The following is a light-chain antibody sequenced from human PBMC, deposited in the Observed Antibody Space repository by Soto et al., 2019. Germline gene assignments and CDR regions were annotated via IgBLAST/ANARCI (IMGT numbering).Light chain of an antibody. CDR2: DAS. CDR3: QQYNTYWT. V-gene: IGKV1-5*01. Sequence: SQSISYWLAWYQQKPGKAPKVLIYDASSLESGVPSRFSGSGSGTEFTLTINSLQPDDLATYYCQQYNTYWTFGQGTKV. CDR1: QSISYW. J-gene: IGKJ1*01.